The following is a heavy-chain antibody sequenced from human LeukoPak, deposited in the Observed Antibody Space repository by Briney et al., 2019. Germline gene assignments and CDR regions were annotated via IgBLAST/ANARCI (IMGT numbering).Heavy chain of an antibody. CDR1: GFTFTSSA. CDR2: IVVGSGNT. J-gene: IGHJ6*03. V-gene: IGHV1-58*02. Sequence: TSVKVSCKASGFTFTSSAMQWVRQALGQRREWIGWIVVGSGNTNYAQKFQERVTITRDMYTSTAYMELSSLRSEDTAVYYCAATSGSLVVYDYYMDVWGKGTTVTVSS. D-gene: IGHD1-26*01. CDR3: AATSGSLVVYDYYMDV.